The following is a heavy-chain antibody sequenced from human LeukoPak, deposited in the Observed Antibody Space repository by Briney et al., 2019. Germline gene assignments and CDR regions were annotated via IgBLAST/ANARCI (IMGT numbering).Heavy chain of an antibody. CDR2: INPNSGGT. J-gene: IGHJ4*02. V-gene: IGHV1-2*02. CDR1: GYTFTGYY. CDR3: ARASRYCSSTSCLYYFDY. D-gene: IGHD2-2*01. Sequence: ASVKVSCKASGYTFTGYYMHWVRQAPGQGRGWMGWINPNSGGTNYAQKFQGRVTMTRDTSISTAYMELSRLRSDDTAVYYCARASRYCSSTSCLYYFDYWGQGTLVTVSS.